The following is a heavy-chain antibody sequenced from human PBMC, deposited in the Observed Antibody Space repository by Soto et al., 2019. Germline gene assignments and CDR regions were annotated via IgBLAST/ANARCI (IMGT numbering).Heavy chain of an antibody. CDR3: ARAGIRTSFDY. Sequence: HPGGSLRLSCTASGFTFGDYPMSWFRQAPGKGLEWVGFIRSKAYGGTTEYAASVKGRFTISRDDSKSIAYLQMNSLKTEDTAVYYCARAGIRTSFDYWGQGTLVTVSS. CDR2: IRSKAYGGTT. V-gene: IGHV3-49*03. J-gene: IGHJ4*02. D-gene: IGHD2-21*01. CDR1: GFTFGDYP.